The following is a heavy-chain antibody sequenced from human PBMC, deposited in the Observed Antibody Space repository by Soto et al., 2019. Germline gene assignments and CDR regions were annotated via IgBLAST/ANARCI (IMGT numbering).Heavy chain of an antibody. CDR3: GRANSISGIVTDVYDI. CDR1: GGSFSGYI. CDR2: IIPVHGIT. D-gene: IGHD3-3*01. J-gene: IGHJ3*02. V-gene: IGHV1-69*02. Sequence: QVQLVQSGAEVKKPGSSVKVSCMTSGGSFSGYIFTWVRQAPGQGLEWMGRIIPVHGITNYAQSLQGRVTITADTSSSTTYLELSMLRSEDTAVYFCGRANSISGIVTDVYDIWGQGTMIIVSS.